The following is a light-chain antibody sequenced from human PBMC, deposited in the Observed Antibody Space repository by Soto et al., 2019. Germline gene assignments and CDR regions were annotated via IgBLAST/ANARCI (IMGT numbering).Light chain of an antibody. Sequence: QSVLTQPASVSGSPGQSIALSCTGTSSDVGGYNYVSWYQQHPGKAPKLMIHEVSNRPSGISDRFSGSKSGNTASLTISGLQADDEADYYCSSHTSYSTRVFGTGTKLTVL. CDR1: SSDVGGYNY. V-gene: IGLV2-14*01. J-gene: IGLJ1*01. CDR2: EVS. CDR3: SSHTSYSTRV.